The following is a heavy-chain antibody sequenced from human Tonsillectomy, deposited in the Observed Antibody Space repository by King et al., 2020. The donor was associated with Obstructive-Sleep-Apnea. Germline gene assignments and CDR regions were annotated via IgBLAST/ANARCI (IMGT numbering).Heavy chain of an antibody. V-gene: IGHV4-59*08. CDR2: IYYSGST. D-gene: IGHD3-10*01. CDR3: ARRVRGGFGELLHLDY. J-gene: IGHJ4*02. Sequence: HVQLQESGPGLVKPSETLSLTCTVSGGSISSYYWSWIRQPPGKGLDWIGYIYYSGSTNYNPSLKSRVTISVDTSKNQFSLKLSSVTAADTAVYYCARRVRGGFGELLHLDYWGQGTLVTVSS. CDR1: GGSISSYY.